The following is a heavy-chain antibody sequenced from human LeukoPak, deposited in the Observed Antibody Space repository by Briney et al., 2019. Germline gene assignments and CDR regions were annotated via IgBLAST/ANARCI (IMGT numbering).Heavy chain of an antibody. CDR3: ARVKRWLQLQPFDY. D-gene: IGHD5-24*01. CDR1: GYTFASYD. J-gene: IGHJ4*02. Sequence: ASVKVSCKASGYTFASYDINWVRQATGQGLEWMGWMNPNSGNTGYAQKFQGRVTMTRNTSISTAHMELSSLRSEDTAVYYCARVKRWLQLQPFDYWGQGTLVTVSS. V-gene: IGHV1-8*01. CDR2: MNPNSGNT.